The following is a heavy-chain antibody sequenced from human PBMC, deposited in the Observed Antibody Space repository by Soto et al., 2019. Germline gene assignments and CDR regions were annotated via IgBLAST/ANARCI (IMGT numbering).Heavy chain of an antibody. Sequence: EVQLVESGGGLVQPGESLRLSCAASGFNFSPYWMHWVRQVPGKGLEWISHIGGGGSMTIYADSVKGRFTISRDDAKNTLYLQMNSPRSEDTAVYYCVRDRGSPDSFDSWGQGTKVTVSS. J-gene: IGHJ3*02. CDR3: VRDRGSPDSFDS. V-gene: IGHV3-74*01. CDR2: IGGGGSMT. D-gene: IGHD3-10*01. CDR1: GFNFSPYW.